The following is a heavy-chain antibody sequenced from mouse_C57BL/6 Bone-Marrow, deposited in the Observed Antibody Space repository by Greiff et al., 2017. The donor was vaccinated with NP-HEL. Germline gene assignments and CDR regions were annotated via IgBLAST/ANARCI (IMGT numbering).Heavy chain of an antibody. D-gene: IGHD1-1*01. V-gene: IGHV6-6*01. Sequence: EVKLEESGGGLVQPGGSMKLSCAASGFTFSDAWMDWVRQSPEKGLEWVAEIRNKANNPATYYAESVKGRFTISRDDSKSSVYLQMNSLRAEDTGIYYCTRGGSSPWFAYWGQGTLVTVSA. CDR1: GFTFSDAW. J-gene: IGHJ3*01. CDR3: TRGGSSPWFAY. CDR2: IRNKANNPAT.